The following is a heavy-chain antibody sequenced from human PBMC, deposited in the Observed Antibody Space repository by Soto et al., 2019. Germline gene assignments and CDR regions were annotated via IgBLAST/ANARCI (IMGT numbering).Heavy chain of an antibody. Sequence: SGPTLVNPTQTLTLTCTFSGFSLSTSGVGVGWIRQPPGKALEWLALIYWDDDKRYSPSLKSRLIITKGTSKNQVVLTMTNMDPVDTATYYCAHASFYCSGSKSYYHYYMDVWGKGTTVTVSS. J-gene: IGHJ6*03. CDR3: AHASFYCSGSKSYYHYYMDV. CDR1: GFSLSTSGVG. V-gene: IGHV2-5*02. CDR2: IYWDDDK. D-gene: IGHD3-10*01.